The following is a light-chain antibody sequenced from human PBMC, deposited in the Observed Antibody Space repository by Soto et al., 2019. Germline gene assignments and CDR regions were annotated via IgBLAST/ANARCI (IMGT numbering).Light chain of an antibody. Sequence: EIVLTQSPGTLSLSPGERATLSCRASQNIRSNHLAWYQQRPGQAPRLLIFAASGRPTAIPDRFSGSGSGSDFTLSISRLEPEDFAVYYCQQYGSSPYTFGLGTKLEIK. CDR3: QQYGSSPYT. CDR2: AAS. CDR1: QNIRSNH. V-gene: IGKV3-20*01. J-gene: IGKJ2*01.